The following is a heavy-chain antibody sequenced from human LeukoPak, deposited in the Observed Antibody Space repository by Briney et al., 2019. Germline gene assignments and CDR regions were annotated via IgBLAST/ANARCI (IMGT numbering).Heavy chain of an antibody. V-gene: IGHV3-23*01. Sequence: GSLRLSCATSGFPFSSYAMSWVRQAPGKGLEWVSAISGSGGSTYYADSVKGRFTISRDNSKNTLYLQMNSLRAEDTAVYYCAKGSIVGLFDYWGQGTLVTVSS. D-gene: IGHD1-26*01. CDR1: GFPFSSYA. CDR3: AKGSIVGLFDY. J-gene: IGHJ4*02. CDR2: ISGSGGST.